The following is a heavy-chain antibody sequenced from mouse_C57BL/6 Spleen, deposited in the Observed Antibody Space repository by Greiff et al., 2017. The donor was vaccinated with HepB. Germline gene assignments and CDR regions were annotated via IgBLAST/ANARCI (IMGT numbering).Heavy chain of an antibody. CDR3: TGQWLLRYYYAMDY. CDR1: GFTFSNYW. V-gene: IGHV6-3*01. CDR2: IRLKSDNYAT. Sequence: EVQLQQSGGGLVQPGGSMKLSCVASGFTFSNYWMNWVRQSPEKGLEWVAQIRLKSDNYATHYAESVKGRFTISRDDSKSSVYLQMNNLRAEDTGIYYCTGQWLLRYYYAMDYWGQGTSVTVSS. J-gene: IGHJ4*01. D-gene: IGHD2-3*01.